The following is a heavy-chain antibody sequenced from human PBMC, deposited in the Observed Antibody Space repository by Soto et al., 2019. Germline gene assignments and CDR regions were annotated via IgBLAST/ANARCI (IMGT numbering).Heavy chain of an antibody. CDR3: ARHYYDSNGYYYLDY. CDR1: GYTFTSYW. Sequence: GESLKISCKGSGYTFTSYWIGWVRQMPGKGLEWMGIIYPGDSDTTYSPSFQGQVTISADKSISTAYLQWSSLKASDTAMYYCARHYYDSNGYYYLDYWGQGTPVTVS. J-gene: IGHJ4*02. CDR2: IYPGDSDT. D-gene: IGHD3-22*01. V-gene: IGHV5-51*01.